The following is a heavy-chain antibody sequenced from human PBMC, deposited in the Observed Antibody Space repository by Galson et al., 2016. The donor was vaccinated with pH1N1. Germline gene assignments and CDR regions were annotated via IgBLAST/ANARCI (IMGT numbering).Heavy chain of an antibody. D-gene: IGHD2-15*01. CDR1: GFTFSDYY. CDR2: ISSSGNTI. V-gene: IGHV3-11*01. Sequence: SLRLSCAASGFTFSDYYMSWIRQAPGKGLGWLSYISSSGNTIYYADSVKGRFTISRDNARNSPYLQMNSLRAEDTALYYCAGYCSGGSCSGSYYYFDTWGQGTLVTVSS. CDR3: AGYCSGGSCSGSYYYFDT. J-gene: IGHJ4*02.